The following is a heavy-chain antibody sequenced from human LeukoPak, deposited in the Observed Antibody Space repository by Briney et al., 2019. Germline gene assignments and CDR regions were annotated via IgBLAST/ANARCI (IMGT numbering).Heavy chain of an antibody. Sequence: SETLSLTCTVSGYSISSGYYWGWIRQPPGKGLEWIGSIYHSGSTYYNPSLKSRVTISVDTSKNQFSLKLSSVTAAYTAVYYCARDSRIVGAPGYWGQGTLVTVSS. J-gene: IGHJ4*02. V-gene: IGHV4-38-2*02. CDR1: GYSISSGYY. CDR2: IYHSGST. CDR3: ARDSRIVGAPGY. D-gene: IGHD1-26*01.